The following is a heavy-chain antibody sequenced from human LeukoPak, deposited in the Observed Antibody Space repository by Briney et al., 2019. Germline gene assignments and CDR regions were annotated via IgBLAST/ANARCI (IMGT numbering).Heavy chain of an antibody. J-gene: IGHJ4*02. D-gene: IGHD4-17*01. CDR1: GFTFSSYS. Sequence: GGSLRLSCAASGFTFSSYSMNWVRQAPGKGLEWVSYISGSSSTIYYADSVKGRFTISRDNAKNSLYLQMNSLRGEDTAVYYCARDHDYGDYFDYWGQGTLVTVSS. CDR2: ISGSSSTI. CDR3: ARDHDYGDYFDY. V-gene: IGHV3-48*01.